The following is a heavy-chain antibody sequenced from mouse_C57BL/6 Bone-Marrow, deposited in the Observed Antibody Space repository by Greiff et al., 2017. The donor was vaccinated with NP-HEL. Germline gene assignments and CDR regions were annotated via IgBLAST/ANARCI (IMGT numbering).Heavy chain of an antibody. D-gene: IGHD4-1*01. V-gene: IGHV5-9-1*02. Sequence: EVQGVESGEGLVKPGGSLKLSCAASGFTFSSYAMSWVRQTPEKRLEWVAYISSGGDYIYYADTVKGRFTISRDNARNTLYLQMSSLKSEDTAMYYCTRDCGTGGFAYWGQGTLVTVSA. CDR2: ISSGGDYI. CDR1: GFTFSSYA. J-gene: IGHJ3*01. CDR3: TRDCGTGGFAY.